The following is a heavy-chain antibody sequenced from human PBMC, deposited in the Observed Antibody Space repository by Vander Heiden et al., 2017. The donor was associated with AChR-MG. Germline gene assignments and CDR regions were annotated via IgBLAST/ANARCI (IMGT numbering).Heavy chain of an antibody. J-gene: IGHJ4*02. Sequence: EVQLLESGGGLVQPGGSLRLSCAASGFTFSGYAMSWVRQAPGKGLEWVSAISGSGGSTYYADSVKGRFTISRDNDKNTLYLQMNSLRAEDTAVYYCATGDRCLEWLYYFDYWGQGTLVTVSS. D-gene: IGHD3-3*01. V-gene: IGHV3-23*01. CDR2: ISGSGGST. CDR1: GFTFSGYA. CDR3: ATGDRCLEWLYYFDY.